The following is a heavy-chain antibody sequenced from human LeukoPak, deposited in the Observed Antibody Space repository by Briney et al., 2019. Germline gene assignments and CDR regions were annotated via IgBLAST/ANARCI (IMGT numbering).Heavy chain of an antibody. CDR3: ARTPKTTYFDY. V-gene: IGHV3-53*01. J-gene: IGHJ4*02. CDR1: GFTVSSNY. CDR2: IYSGGST. Sequence: GGSLRLSCAASGFTVSSNYMSWVRQAPGKGLEWVSVIYSGGSTDYADSVKGRFTISRDNSENTLHLQMNSLRAEDTAVYYCARTPKTTYFDYWGQGTLVTVSS. D-gene: IGHD4-17*01.